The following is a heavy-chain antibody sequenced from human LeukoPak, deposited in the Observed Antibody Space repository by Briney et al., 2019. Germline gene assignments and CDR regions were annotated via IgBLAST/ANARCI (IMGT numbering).Heavy chain of an antibody. Sequence: ASVKVSCKASGYTFTSYGISWVRQAPGQGPEWMGVINPSGYRTTYAQKFQGRVTMTRDMSTSTVYMEVMSLRPDDTAVYYCARDLVAAGGPNGPFDYWGQGTLVTVSS. J-gene: IGHJ4*02. CDR3: ARDLVAAGGPNGPFDY. D-gene: IGHD6-13*01. V-gene: IGHV1-46*01. CDR2: INPSGYRT. CDR1: GYTFTSYG.